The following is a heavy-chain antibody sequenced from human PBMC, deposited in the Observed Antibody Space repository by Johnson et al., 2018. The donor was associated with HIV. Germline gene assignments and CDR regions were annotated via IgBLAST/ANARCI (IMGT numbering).Heavy chain of an antibody. J-gene: IGHJ3*02. Sequence: VQLVESGGGVVQPGTSLRLSCAASGFTFSSYGIHWVRQAPGKGLEWVAFIWHDGRDVYYADSVKDRFTVSRDNSKNAVYLQMNSLGAGDTAVYYCAKDQHGPLVPTVMRDDAFDIWGQGTMVTVSS. CDR3: AKDQHGPLVPTVMRDDAFDI. V-gene: IGHV3-33*03. CDR2: IWHDGRDV. D-gene: IGHD5-12*01. CDR1: GFTFSSYG.